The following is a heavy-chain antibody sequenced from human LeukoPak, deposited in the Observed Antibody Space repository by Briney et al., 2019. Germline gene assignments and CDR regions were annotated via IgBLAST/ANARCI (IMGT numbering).Heavy chain of an antibody. CDR3: ARPLYCSSTSCSKGLWAFDI. Sequence: SETLSLTCTVSGGSISSYYWSWIRQPAGKGLEWIGRIYTSGSTNYNPSLKSRVTISVDRSKNQFSLKLSSVTAADTAVYYCARPLYCSSTSCSKGLWAFDIWGQGTMVTVSS. CDR1: GGSISSYY. CDR2: IYTSGST. D-gene: IGHD2-2*01. J-gene: IGHJ3*02. V-gene: IGHV4-4*07.